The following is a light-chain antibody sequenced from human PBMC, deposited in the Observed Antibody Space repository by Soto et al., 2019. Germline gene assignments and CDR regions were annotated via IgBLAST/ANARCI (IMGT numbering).Light chain of an antibody. Sequence: EIVLTHSPGTLSLSPGERATLSCRASQSVSSSYLAWYQQNPGQAPRLLIYGASSRAAGIPDRFSGGGSGTDFTLTISRLEPEDFAVYYCQHYGDSRTFGQGTKVDI. CDR1: QSVSSSY. CDR2: GAS. CDR3: QHYGDSRT. V-gene: IGKV3-20*01. J-gene: IGKJ1*01.